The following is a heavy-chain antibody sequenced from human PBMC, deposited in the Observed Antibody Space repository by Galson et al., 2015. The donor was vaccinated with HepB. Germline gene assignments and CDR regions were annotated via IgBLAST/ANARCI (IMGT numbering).Heavy chain of an antibody. CDR2: IIPIFGTA. CDR3: ARTGYCGGDCYPGYYYYYMDV. V-gene: IGHV1-69*13. CDR1: GGTFSSYA. D-gene: IGHD2-21*01. J-gene: IGHJ6*03. Sequence: SVKVSCKASGGTFSSYAISWVRQAPGQGLEWMGGIIPIFGTANYAQKFQGRVTITADESTSTAYMELSSLRSEDTAVYYCARTGYCGGDCYPGYYYYYMDVWGKGTTVTVSS.